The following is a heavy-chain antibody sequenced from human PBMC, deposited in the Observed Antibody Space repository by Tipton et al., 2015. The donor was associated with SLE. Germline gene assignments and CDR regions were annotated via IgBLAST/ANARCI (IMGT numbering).Heavy chain of an antibody. CDR2: IYHSGST. CDR3: ARVTPGGPGAAARGAFDI. J-gene: IGHJ3*02. V-gene: IGHV4-38-2*01. Sequence: TLSLTCAVSGYSISSGYYWGWIRQPPGKGLEWIGRIYHSGSTYYNPSLKSRVTISVDTSKNQFSLKLSSVTAADTAVYYCARVTPGGPGAAARGAFDIWGQGTMVTVSS. D-gene: IGHD6-13*01. CDR1: GYSISSGYY.